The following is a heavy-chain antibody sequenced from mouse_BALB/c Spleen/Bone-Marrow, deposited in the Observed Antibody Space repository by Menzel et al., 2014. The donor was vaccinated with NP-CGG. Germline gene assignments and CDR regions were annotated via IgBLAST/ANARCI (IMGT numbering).Heavy chain of an antibody. CDR3: TRDYDDAMDY. CDR2: IRLKSNNYAT. V-gene: IGHV6-6*02. J-gene: IGHJ4*01. CDR1: GFTFSNYW. Sequence: EVKLMESGGGLVQPGGSMKLSCVASGFTFSNYWMNWVRQSPEKGLEWVAEIRLKSNNYATHYAESVKGRFTISRDDSKSGLYLQMNNLRAEDTGIYYCTRDYDDAMDYWGQGTSVTVSS. D-gene: IGHD2-4*01.